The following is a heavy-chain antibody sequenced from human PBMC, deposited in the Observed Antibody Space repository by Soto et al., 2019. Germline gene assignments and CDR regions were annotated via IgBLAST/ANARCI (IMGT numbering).Heavy chain of an antibody. CDR2: VWNDGINK. V-gene: IGHV3-33*01. CDR3: ARLAYSNFLGGLDS. D-gene: IGHD1-26*01. Sequence: PGGSLRLSCAASGFIFSAYGIHWVRQAPGKGLEWVAIVWNDGINKYYADSVKGRFTISGDNFKNTVDLQMNSLRVEDTAVYYCARLAYSNFLGGLDSWGQGTLVTVSS. CDR1: GFIFSAYG. J-gene: IGHJ5*01.